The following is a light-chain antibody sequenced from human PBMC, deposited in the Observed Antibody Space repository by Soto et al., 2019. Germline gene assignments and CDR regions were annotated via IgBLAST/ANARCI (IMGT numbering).Light chain of an antibody. Sequence: DIQMTQSPSSLSASVGDRVTITRRASQSISTYLNWYQQKAGLAPKILIYAASSLPSGVPSRFSGSGSGTDFTLTISRLQPDDFATYYCQHYNSYSEAFGQGTKVDIK. J-gene: IGKJ1*01. CDR3: QHYNSYSEA. CDR1: QSISTY. CDR2: AAS. V-gene: IGKV1-39*01.